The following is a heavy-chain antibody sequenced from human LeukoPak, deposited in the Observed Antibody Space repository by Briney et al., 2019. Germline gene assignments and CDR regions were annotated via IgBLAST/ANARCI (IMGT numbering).Heavy chain of an antibody. J-gene: IGHJ4*02. Sequence: ASVEVSCKVSGYTLTELSMHWVRQAPGKGLEWMGGFDPENGEAIYAQKFQGRVTMTEDTSTDTVYMELNSLKSEDTAVYYCAAGGVYDLLDHWGQGTLVTVSS. CDR2: FDPENGEA. D-gene: IGHD2-8*01. V-gene: IGHV1-24*01. CDR3: AAGGVYDLLDH. CDR1: GYTLTELS.